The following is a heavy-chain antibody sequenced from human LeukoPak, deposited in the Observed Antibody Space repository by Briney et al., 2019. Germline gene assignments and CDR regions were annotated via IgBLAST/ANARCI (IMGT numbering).Heavy chain of an antibody. CDR1: GFTFDDYA. D-gene: IGHD6-13*01. Sequence: GGSLRLSCAASGFTFDDYAMHWVRHAPGKGLEWVSGISWNSGSIGYADSVKGRFTISRDNAKNSLYLQMNSLRAEDTALYYCAKTAAAGNYFDYWGQGTLVTVSS. CDR3: AKTAAAGNYFDY. CDR2: ISWNSGSI. J-gene: IGHJ4*02. V-gene: IGHV3-9*01.